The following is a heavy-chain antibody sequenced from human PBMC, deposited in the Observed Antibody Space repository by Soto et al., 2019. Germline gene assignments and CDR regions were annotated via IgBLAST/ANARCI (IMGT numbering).Heavy chain of an antibody. CDR2: ISAYNGNT. CDR3: ARDRSSAAAGTNLDY. D-gene: IGHD6-13*01. Sequence: ASVKVSCKXSGYTFTSYGISWVRQAPGQGLEWMGWISAYNGNTNYAQKLQGRVTMTTDTSTSTAYMELRSLRSDDTAVYYCARDRSSAAAGTNLDYWGQGTLVTVSS. CDR1: GYTFTSYG. V-gene: IGHV1-18*04. J-gene: IGHJ4*02.